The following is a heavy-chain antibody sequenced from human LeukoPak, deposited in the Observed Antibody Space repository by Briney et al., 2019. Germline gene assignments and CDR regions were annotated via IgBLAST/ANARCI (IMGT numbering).Heavy chain of an antibody. D-gene: IGHD5-18*01. V-gene: IGHV1-69*10. CDR1: GDTFTRYT. CDR2: VIPILGLT. J-gene: IGHJ4*02. Sequence: SVKVSCKGSGDTFTRYTISWVREAPGQGFVWMGGVIPILGLTKYTQKFKSRVTITANKSTSTGYMELSSLRSEDTAVYYCAREVGYSYGLDYWGQGTLVTVSS. CDR3: AREVGYSYGLDY.